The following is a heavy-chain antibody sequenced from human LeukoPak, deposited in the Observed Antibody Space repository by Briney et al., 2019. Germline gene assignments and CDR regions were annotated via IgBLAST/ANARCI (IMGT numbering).Heavy chain of an antibody. CDR2: INHSGST. CDR1: GGSFSGYY. CDR3: ARGRGGFAVYYFDY. D-gene: IGHD6-19*01. V-gene: IGHV4-34*01. J-gene: IGHJ4*02. Sequence: SETLSLTCAVYGGSFSGYYWSWLRQPPGKGLEWIGEINHSGSTNYNPSLKSRVTISVDTSKNQFSLKLSSVTAADTAVYYCARGRGGFAVYYFDYWGQGTLVTVSS.